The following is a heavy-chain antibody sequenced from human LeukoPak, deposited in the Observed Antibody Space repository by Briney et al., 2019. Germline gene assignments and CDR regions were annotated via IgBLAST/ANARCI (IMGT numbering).Heavy chain of an antibody. Sequence: GGSLRLSCVASGFTFSSYAMSWVRQAPGKGLEGVSGISGSGSSTYYEDSVKGRFTISRDNSKNTVNLQMNSLRAEDTAVYYCAKDFDTMVTTFHYWGQGTLVTVSS. D-gene: IGHD4/OR15-4a*01. CDR3: AKDFDTMVTTFHY. CDR2: ISGSGSST. V-gene: IGHV3-23*01. J-gene: IGHJ4*02. CDR1: GFTFSSYA.